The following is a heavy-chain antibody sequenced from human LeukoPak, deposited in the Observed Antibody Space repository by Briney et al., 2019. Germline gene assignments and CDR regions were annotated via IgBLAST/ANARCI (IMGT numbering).Heavy chain of an antibody. CDR3: ARDLGAGPPLVRNLDY. J-gene: IGHJ4*02. V-gene: IGHV1-3*01. CDR2: INAGNGNT. CDR1: GYTFTSYA. D-gene: IGHD1-14*01. Sequence: ASVKVSCKASGYTFTSYAMHWVRQAPGQRLEWMGWINAGNGNTKYSQKFQGRVTITRDTSASTAYMELSSLRSEDTAVYYCARDLGAGPPLVRNLDYWGQGTLVTVSS.